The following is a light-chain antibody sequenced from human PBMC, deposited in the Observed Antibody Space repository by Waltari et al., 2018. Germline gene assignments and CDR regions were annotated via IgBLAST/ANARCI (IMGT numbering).Light chain of an antibody. CDR3: QQFYSIPPT. CDR2: VAS. V-gene: IGKV1-12*01. CDR1: QDISTW. Sequence: DIQMTQSPSSVSASVGDRVIITCRASQDISTWLAWYQQRVGKAPKLLIYVASSLQSGVPSRFSGSRSGTDFTLTINSLQAEDVAVYYCQQFYSIPPTFGQGTKVEIK. J-gene: IGKJ1*01.